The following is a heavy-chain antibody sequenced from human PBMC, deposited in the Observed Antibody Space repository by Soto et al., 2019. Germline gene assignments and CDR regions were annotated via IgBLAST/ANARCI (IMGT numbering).Heavy chain of an antibody. V-gene: IGHV5-10-1*01. CDR2: IDPSDSYT. Sequence: AGESLKISCKGSGYSFTSYWISWVRQMPGKGLEWMGRIDPSDSYTNYSPSFQGHVTISADKSISTAYLQWSSLKASDTAMYYCAGELGYCSSTSCSVGGTIGHGMDVWRQRTTVTVPS. J-gene: IGHJ6*02. CDR3: AGELGYCSSTSCSVGGTIGHGMDV. CDR1: GYSFTSYW. D-gene: IGHD2-2*01.